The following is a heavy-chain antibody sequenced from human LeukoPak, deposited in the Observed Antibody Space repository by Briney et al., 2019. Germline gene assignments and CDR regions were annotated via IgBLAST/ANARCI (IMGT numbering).Heavy chain of an antibody. CDR1: GGSISSSAW. D-gene: IGHD6-13*01. CDR2: IYYSGST. V-gene: IGHV4-39*01. CDR3: ARRKQLALFDY. Sequence: SETLSLTCAVSGGSISSSAWWSWVRQPPGKGLEWIGSIYYSGSTYYNPSLKSRVTISVDTSKNQFSLKLSSVTAADTAVYYCARRKQLALFDYWGQGTLVTVSS. J-gene: IGHJ4*02.